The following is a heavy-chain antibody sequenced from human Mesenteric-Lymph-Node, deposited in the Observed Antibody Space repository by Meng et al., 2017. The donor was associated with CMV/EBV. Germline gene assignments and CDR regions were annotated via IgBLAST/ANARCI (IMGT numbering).Heavy chain of an antibody. CDR2: INPNSGGT. CDR1: GYSFTGYC. V-gene: IGHV1-2*02. D-gene: IGHD3-3*01. CDR3: ARAQSYDFWSGYYP. J-gene: IGHJ5*02. Sequence: ASVKVSCKASGYSFTGYCIHWVRQGPGQGLEWVGWINPNSGGTHYAQNFQGRVTMTRDTSISTTYMELSGLRSDDTAVYYCARAQSYDFWSGYYPWGQGTLVTVSS.